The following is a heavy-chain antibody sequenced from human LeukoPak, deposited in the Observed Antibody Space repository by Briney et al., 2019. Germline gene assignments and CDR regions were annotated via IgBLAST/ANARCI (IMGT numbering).Heavy chain of an antibody. CDR2: IWYDGSNK. Sequence: PGGSLRLPCAASGFTFRSYGMHWVRQAPGKGLEWVAVIWYDGSNKYYVDSVKGRFTISRDNSKNTLYLQMNSLKVEDTAVYYCARDGGFPVAGKTHDPFHIWGQGTMVTVSS. J-gene: IGHJ3*02. V-gene: IGHV3-33*01. CDR3: ARDGGFPVAGKTHDPFHI. D-gene: IGHD6-19*01. CDR1: GFTFRSYG.